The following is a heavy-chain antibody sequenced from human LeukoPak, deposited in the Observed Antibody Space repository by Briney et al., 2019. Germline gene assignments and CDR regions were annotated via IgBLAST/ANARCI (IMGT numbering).Heavy chain of an antibody. CDR2: IYYSGST. Sequence: PSETLSLTCSVSGGSISSYYWSWIRQPPGKGREWIGYIYYSGSTNYNPSLKSRVTISVDTSKNQFSLKLSSVTAADTAVYYCARQGRMATRGEFDYWGQGTLVTVSS. D-gene: IGHD5-24*01. CDR1: GGSISSYY. CDR3: ARQGRMATRGEFDY. V-gene: IGHV4-59*01. J-gene: IGHJ4*02.